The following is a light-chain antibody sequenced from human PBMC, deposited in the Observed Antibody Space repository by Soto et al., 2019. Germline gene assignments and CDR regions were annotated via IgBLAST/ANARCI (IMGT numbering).Light chain of an antibody. J-gene: IGKJ3*01. CDR3: MQARQTLT. V-gene: IGKV2-28*01. CDR1: QSLLHSNGYNY. Sequence: DIVMTQSPLSLPVTPGEPASISCRSSQSLLHSNGYNYLDWYLQKPGQSPQLLIYLGSNRASGVPDRFSGSGSGTDFTLKISRVEAEDVGGYYCMQARQTLTFGPGTKVDIK. CDR2: LGS.